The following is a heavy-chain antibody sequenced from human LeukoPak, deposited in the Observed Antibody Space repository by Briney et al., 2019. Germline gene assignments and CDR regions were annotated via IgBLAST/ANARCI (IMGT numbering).Heavy chain of an antibody. CDR3: ARDLGGPAAVTYYYYYGMDV. J-gene: IGHJ6*02. CDR1: GYTFTNYG. Sequence: ASVKVSCKASGYTFTNYGISWVRQAPGQGLEWMGWISAYNGNTNYAQKLQGRVTMTTDTSTSTAYMELRSLRSDDTAVYYCARDLGGPAAVTYYYYYGMDVWGQGTTVTVSS. D-gene: IGHD2-2*01. CDR2: ISAYNGNT. V-gene: IGHV1-18*01.